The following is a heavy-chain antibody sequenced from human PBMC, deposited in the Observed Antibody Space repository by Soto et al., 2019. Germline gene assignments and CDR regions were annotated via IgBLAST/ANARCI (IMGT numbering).Heavy chain of an antibody. CDR3: ERGGYSNYLDYYNGMDV. D-gene: IGHD4-4*01. CDR2: ISSSGGTI. J-gene: IGHJ6*02. CDR1: VFTFNDYY. V-gene: IGHV3-11*01. Sequence: GGSLRLSCTASVFTFNDYYMTWIRQAPGKGLEWLSYISSSGGTIYYAGSLKGRFTISRDNAKNSLYLQMNSLRAEDTAVYYCERGGYSNYLDYYNGMDVWGQGTTVTVSS.